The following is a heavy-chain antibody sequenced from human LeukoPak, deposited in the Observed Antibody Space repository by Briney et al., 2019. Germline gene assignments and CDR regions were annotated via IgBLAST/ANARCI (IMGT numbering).Heavy chain of an antibody. CDR2: ISGSGGTT. D-gene: IGHD1-26*01. CDR1: GFTFSSYA. CDR3: AKDTSGSTSYSYHYGMDV. J-gene: IGHJ6*02. Sequence: GASLGLSCVTSGFTFSSYAVSWVRHAPGKGLEWVSVISGSGGTTYYADSVKGRFTISRDNSKSTLYLQMNSLRAEDTAVYYCAKDTSGSTSYSYHYGMDVWGQGTTVTVSS. V-gene: IGHV3-23*01.